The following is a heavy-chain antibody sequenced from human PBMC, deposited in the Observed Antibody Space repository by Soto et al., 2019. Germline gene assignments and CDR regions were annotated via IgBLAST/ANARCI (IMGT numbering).Heavy chain of an antibody. D-gene: IGHD2-2*02. J-gene: IGHJ6*02. CDR1: GGSISSGDYY. CDR2: ISYSGST. CDR3: ANVVVPAAIGRADYYYGMDV. Sequence: QVQLQESGPGLVKPSQTLSLTCTVSGGSISSGDYYWSWIRQPPGKGLEWIGYISYSGSTYYNPSLKSRDTISVDTSKIQFSLKLSSVTAADTAVYYCANVVVPAAIGRADYYYGMDVWGQGTTVTVSS. V-gene: IGHV4-30-4*01.